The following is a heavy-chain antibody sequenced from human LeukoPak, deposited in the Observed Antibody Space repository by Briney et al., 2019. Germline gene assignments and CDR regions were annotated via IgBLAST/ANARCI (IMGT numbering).Heavy chain of an antibody. D-gene: IGHD3-3*01. CDR3: ARGPYYDFWSGLKPEYYYYGMDV. V-gene: IGHV1-2*02. CDR1: GYTFTGYY. Sequence: ASVKVSCKASGYTFTGYYMHWVRQAPGQGLGWMGWINPNSGGTNYAQKFQGRVTMTRDTSISTAYMELSRLRSDDTAVYYCARGPYYDFWSGLKPEYYYYGMDVWGQGTTVTVSS. J-gene: IGHJ6*02. CDR2: INPNSGGT.